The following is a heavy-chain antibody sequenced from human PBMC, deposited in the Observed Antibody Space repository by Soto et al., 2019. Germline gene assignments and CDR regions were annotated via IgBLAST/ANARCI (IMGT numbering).Heavy chain of an antibody. CDR2: IYYSGST. V-gene: IGHV4-31*03. CDR3: ARVSGYYDRYFDY. D-gene: IGHD3-22*01. J-gene: IGHJ4*02. CDR1: GGSISSGGYY. Sequence: TSETLSLTCTVSGGSISSGGYYWSWIRQHPGKGLEWIGYIYYSGSTYYNPSLKSRVTISVDTSKNQFSLKLSSVTAADTAVYYCARVSGYYDRYFDYWGQGTLVTVSS.